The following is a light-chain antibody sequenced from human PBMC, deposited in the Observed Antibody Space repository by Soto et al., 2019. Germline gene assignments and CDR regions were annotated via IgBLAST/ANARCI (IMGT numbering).Light chain of an antibody. Sequence: DIQLTQLPSFLSESVGDRVTITCRASPGIRSFLAWFQQKPGKAPNLLIYSASTLQSGVPSRFSCSGSGTEFPRTISSLQPEDCATYHCQQLKSYPYTFGQGTKLEI. CDR3: QQLKSYPYT. V-gene: IGKV1-9*01. CDR1: PGIRSF. J-gene: IGKJ2*01. CDR2: SAS.